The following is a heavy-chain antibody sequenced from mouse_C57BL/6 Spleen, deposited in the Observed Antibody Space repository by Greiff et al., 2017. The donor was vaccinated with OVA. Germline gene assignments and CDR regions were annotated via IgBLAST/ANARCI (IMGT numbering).Heavy chain of an antibody. CDR3: ARTPHYYGSSYVYLDY. J-gene: IGHJ2*01. Sequence: EVQVVESGGGLVKPGGSLKLSCAASGFTFSSYAMSWVRQTPEKRLEWVATISDGGSYTYYPDNVKGRFTISRDNAKNNLYLQMSQLKSEDTAMYYCARTPHYYGSSYVYLDYGGKGTTLTVSS. CDR2: ISDGGSYT. D-gene: IGHD1-1*01. V-gene: IGHV5-4*01. CDR1: GFTFSSYA.